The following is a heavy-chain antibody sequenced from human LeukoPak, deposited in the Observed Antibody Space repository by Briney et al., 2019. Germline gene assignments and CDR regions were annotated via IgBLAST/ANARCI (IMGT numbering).Heavy chain of an antibody. V-gene: IGHV1-69*04. Sequence: GASVKVSCKASGGTFSSYASSWVRQAPGQGLEWMGRIIPILGIANYAQKFQGRVTITADKSTSTAYMELSSLRSEDTAVYYCATLTSFGVVRSFDPWGQGTLVTVSS. CDR3: ATLTSFGVVRSFDP. J-gene: IGHJ5*02. CDR2: IIPILGIA. CDR1: GGTFSSYA. D-gene: IGHD3-3*01.